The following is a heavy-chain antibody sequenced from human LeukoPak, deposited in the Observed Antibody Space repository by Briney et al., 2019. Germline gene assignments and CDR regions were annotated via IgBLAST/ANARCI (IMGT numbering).Heavy chain of an antibody. CDR2: IWRSDHT. V-gene: IGHV4-4*02. J-gene: IGHJ4*02. Sequence: SETLSLTCAVSGGSISSSDWWSWVRQPPGRGLEWIGYIWRSDHTNYNPSLKSRVTMSLDKSKNQFSLKLSSVTAADTAVYYCARGFYDFWSGYYIPYWRIYFDYWGQGTLVTVSS. D-gene: IGHD3-3*01. CDR3: ARGFYDFWSGYYIPYWRIYFDY. CDR1: GGSISSSDW.